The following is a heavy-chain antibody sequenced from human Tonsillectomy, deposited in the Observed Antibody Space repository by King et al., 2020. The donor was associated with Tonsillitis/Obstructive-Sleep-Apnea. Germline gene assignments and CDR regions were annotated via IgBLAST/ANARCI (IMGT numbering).Heavy chain of an antibody. V-gene: IGHV3-15*01. J-gene: IGHJ3*01. CDR1: GFTFDDAW. CDR2: IRSKTDSGTT. D-gene: IGHD6-6*01. CDR3: TAGIDKSARGAFNL. Sequence: VQLVESGGGLVEPGGSLRLSCAASGFTFDDAWMNWVRQAPGKGLEWLGRIRSKTDSGTTDYTAPVTGRFTISRDDSKNTLYLQMNSLRTEDTAMYYCTAGIDKSARGAFNLWGQGTMVTVSS.